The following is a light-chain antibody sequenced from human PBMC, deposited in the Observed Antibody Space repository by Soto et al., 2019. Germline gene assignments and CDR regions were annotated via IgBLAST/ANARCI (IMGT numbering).Light chain of an antibody. CDR2: DVS. CDR3: CSYAGSYSLYV. V-gene: IGLV2-11*01. J-gene: IGLJ1*01. Sequence: QSALTQPRSVSGSPGQSVTISCTGTSSDVGDYNYVSWYQQHPGKAPKLTIYDVSKRPSGVPDRFSGSKSGNTASLTISGLQAEDEADYYCCSYAGSYSLYVFGTGTKLTVL. CDR1: SSDVGDYNY.